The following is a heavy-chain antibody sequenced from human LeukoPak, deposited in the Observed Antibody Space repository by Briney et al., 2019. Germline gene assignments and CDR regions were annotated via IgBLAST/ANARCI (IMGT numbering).Heavy chain of an antibody. CDR3: ARATGDGRHAFDI. CDR2: IYYSGST. J-gene: IGHJ3*02. V-gene: IGHV4-39*07. D-gene: IGHD7-27*01. CDR1: GGSISSSSYY. Sequence: PSETLSLTCTVSGGSISSSSYYWGWIRQPPGKGLEWIGSIYYSGSTYYNPSLKSRVTILVDTSKNQFSLKLSSVTAADTAVYYCARATGDGRHAFDIWGQGTMVTVSS.